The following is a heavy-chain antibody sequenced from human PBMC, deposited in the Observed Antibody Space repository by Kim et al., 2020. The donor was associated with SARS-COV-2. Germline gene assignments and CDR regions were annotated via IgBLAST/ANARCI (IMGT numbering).Heavy chain of an antibody. CDR3: AREPLWEIVLDY. CDR2: ISYDGSNK. V-gene: IGHV3-33*05. Sequence: GGSLRLSCAASGFTFSSYGMHWVRQAPGKGLEWVAVISYDGSNKYYADSVKGRFTISRDNSKNTLYLQMNSLRAEDTAVYYCAREPLWEIVLDYWGQGTLVTVSS. J-gene: IGHJ4*02. D-gene: IGHD1-26*01. CDR1: GFTFSSYG.